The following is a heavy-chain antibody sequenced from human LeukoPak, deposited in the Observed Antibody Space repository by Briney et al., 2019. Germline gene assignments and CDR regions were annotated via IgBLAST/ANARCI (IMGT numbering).Heavy chain of an antibody. V-gene: IGHV4-39*01. CDR1: GGSISIDTSY. Sequence: SETLSLTCTVSGGSISIDTSYWGWIRQPPGRGLEWIASVYYTGGTYYNPSLKSRVTIFVDTSKNQFSLNLRSVTAADTAVYYCARHYGPWGQGTLVTVSS. CDR3: ARHYGP. D-gene: IGHD3-10*01. CDR2: VYYTGGT. J-gene: IGHJ5*02.